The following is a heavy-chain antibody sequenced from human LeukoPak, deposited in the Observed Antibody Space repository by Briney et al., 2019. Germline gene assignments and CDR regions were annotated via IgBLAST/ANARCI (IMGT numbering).Heavy chain of an antibody. CDR3: AKVRGTIPRADAFDI. CDR1: GFTFSSYS. Sequence: GGSLRLSCAASGFTFSSYSMNWVRQAPGKGLEWVSAISGSGGSTYYADSVKGRFTISRDNSKNTLYLQMNSLRAEDTAVYYCAKVRGTIPRADAFDIWGQGTMVTVSS. J-gene: IGHJ3*02. CDR2: ISGSGGST. V-gene: IGHV3-23*01. D-gene: IGHD2-8*01.